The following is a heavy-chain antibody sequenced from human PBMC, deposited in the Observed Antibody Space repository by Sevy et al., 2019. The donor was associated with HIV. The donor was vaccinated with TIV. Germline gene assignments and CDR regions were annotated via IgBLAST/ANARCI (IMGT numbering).Heavy chain of an antibody. CDR3: ARADNPWWGPFDY. Sequence: SGYLRLSCAASGFTFSNYHMNWVRQAPGKGLEGVSSISTSSNYIYYAHSVRGRFTVSRDNAKNSLYLQMNSLRAADTAVYYCARADNPWWGPFDYWGQGTLVSVSS. D-gene: IGHD2-15*01. J-gene: IGHJ4*02. V-gene: IGHV3-21*01. CDR1: GFTFSNYH. CDR2: ISTSSNYI.